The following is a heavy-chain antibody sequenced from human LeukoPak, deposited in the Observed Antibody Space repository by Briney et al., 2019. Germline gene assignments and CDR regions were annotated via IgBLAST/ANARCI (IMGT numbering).Heavy chain of an antibody. V-gene: IGHV4-30-2*05. J-gene: IGHJ5*02. CDR2: IYHSGST. D-gene: IGHD6-13*01. Sequence: SETLSLTCTVSGGSISSGGYSWSWIRQPPGKGLEWIGYIYHSGSTYYNPSLKSRVTISVDTSKNQFSLKLSSVTAADAAVYYCARLLYSSSLNWFDPWGQGTLVTVSS. CDR3: ARLLYSSSLNWFDP. CDR1: GGSISSGGYS.